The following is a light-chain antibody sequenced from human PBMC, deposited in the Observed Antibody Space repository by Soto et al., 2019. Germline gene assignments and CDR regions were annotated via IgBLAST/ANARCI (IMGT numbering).Light chain of an antibody. J-gene: IGKJ3*01. Sequence: DIQMTQSPSTLSASLGDRVTITCRASQGISSYLAWYQQKPGKAPKLLIYAASTLQSGVPSRFSGSGSGTEFTLTISSLQPEDFATYYCQQLNSYPRTFGPGTKVDIK. CDR2: AAS. CDR1: QGISSY. V-gene: IGKV1-9*01. CDR3: QQLNSYPRT.